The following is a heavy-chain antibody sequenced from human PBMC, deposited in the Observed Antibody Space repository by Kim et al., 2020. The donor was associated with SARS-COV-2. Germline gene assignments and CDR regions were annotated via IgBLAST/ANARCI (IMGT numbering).Heavy chain of an antibody. J-gene: IGHJ4*02. Sequence: NDSAPSVKSRITITPDASKNQFSLQLTSVTPEDTAFYYCVRYSGWYNFDYWGQGTLVIVSS. V-gene: IGHV6-1*01. D-gene: IGHD6-19*01. CDR2: N. CDR3: VRYSGWYNFDY.